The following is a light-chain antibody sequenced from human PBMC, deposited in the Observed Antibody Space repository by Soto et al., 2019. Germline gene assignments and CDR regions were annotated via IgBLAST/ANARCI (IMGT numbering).Light chain of an antibody. CDR2: GAS. CDR1: QSVSSN. CDR3: QQYNNWPPLT. J-gene: IGKJ4*01. Sequence: EIVMTQSPATLSVSPGERATLSCRASQSVSSNLAWYQQKPGQAPRLLIYGASTSATGIPARFSGSGSGTEFTLTISSLQSEDFEVYYCQQYNNWPPLTFGGGTKVDIK. V-gene: IGKV3-15*01.